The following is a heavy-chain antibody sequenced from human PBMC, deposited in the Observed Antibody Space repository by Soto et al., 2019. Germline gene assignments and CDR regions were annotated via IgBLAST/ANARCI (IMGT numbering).Heavy chain of an antibody. V-gene: IGHV3-23*01. Sequence: GGSLRLSCAASGFTFSSYAMSWVRQAPGKGLEWVSAISGSGGSTYYADSVKGRFTISRDNSKNTLYLQMNSLRAEDTAVYYCAKSGPASRLEWLLLMDVWGQGTSVPVSS. CDR1: GFTFSSYA. J-gene: IGHJ6*02. CDR2: ISGSGGST. CDR3: AKSGPASRLEWLLLMDV. D-gene: IGHD3-3*01.